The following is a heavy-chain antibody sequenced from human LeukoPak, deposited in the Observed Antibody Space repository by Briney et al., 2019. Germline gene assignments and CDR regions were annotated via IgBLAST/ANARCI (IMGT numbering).Heavy chain of an antibody. CDR2: ISSSSSTI. V-gene: IGHV3-48*02. CDR3: ARTAYYDISTGYPYYFDY. D-gene: IGHD3-9*01. CDR1: GFTFSRYI. Sequence: GGTLRLSCAASGFTFSRYIMNWVRQAPGKGLEWVSYISSSSSTIDYADSVKGRLTTSRDNAKNSLYLQMNSLRDEDTAVYYCARTAYYDISTGYPYYFDYWGQGTLVTVSS. J-gene: IGHJ4*02.